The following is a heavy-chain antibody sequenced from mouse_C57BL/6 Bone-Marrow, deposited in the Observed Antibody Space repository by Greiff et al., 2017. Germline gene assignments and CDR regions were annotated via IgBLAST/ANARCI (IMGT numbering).Heavy chain of an antibody. CDR3: ARRGYYDYDGWYFDV. CDR2: FHPYNDDT. Sequence: QVQLQQSGAELVKPGASVKMSCKASGYTFTTYPIEWMKQNHGKSLEWIGNFHPYNDDTKYNEKFKGKATLTVETSSSTAYLELSRLTSDDAAVYYCARRGYYDYDGWYFDVWGTGTTVTVSS. J-gene: IGHJ1*03. V-gene: IGHV1-47*01. D-gene: IGHD2-4*01. CDR1: GYTFTTYP.